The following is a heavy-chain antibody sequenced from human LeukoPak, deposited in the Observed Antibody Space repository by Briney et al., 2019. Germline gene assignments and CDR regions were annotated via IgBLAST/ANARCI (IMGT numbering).Heavy chain of an antibody. D-gene: IGHD3-9*01. CDR2: ISDNGANT. V-gene: IGHV3-23*01. CDR3: ARFPKTGYWAYYYYFDL. Sequence: GGSLRLSCAASGFTFRSYGMSWVRQAPGKGLEWVSIISDNGANTYYADSVRGRFTISRDNAKNSLYLQLNSLRVEDTAVYYCARFPKTGYWAYYYYFDLWGRGTLVTVSS. J-gene: IGHJ2*01. CDR1: GFTFRSYG.